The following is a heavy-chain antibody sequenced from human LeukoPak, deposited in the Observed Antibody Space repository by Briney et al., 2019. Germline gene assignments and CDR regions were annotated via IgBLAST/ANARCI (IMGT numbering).Heavy chain of an antibody. Sequence: GGSLRLSCAASGFTFSSYSMNWVRQAPGKGLEWVSSISSSSSYIYYADSVKGRFTISRDNAKNSLYLQMNSLRAEDTAVYYCARDGGTETNAFDIWGQGTMVTVSS. V-gene: IGHV3-21*01. CDR1: GFTFSSYS. D-gene: IGHD1-7*01. CDR2: ISSSSSYI. J-gene: IGHJ3*02. CDR3: ARDGGTETNAFDI.